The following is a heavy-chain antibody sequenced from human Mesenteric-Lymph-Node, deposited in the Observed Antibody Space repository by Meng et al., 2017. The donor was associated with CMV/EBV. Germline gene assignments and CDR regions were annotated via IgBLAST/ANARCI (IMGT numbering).Heavy chain of an antibody. CDR2: ISSSGTTI. V-gene: IGHV3-48*03. D-gene: IGHD1-26*01. J-gene: IGHJ4*02. Sequence: GESLKISCAASGFNFRSYEMNWVRQAPGKGLEWVSYISSSGTTIYYADSVKGRFTISRDNAKNSLFLQMNSLRAEDTGVYYCARDAPSGSSDYWGQGTLVTVSS. CDR3: ARDAPSGSSDY. CDR1: GFNFRSYE.